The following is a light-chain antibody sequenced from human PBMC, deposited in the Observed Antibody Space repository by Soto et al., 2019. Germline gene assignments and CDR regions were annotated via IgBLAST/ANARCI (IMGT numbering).Light chain of an antibody. Sequence: QSALTQPPSASGSPGQSVTISCTGTSSDVGGYNYVSWYQQRPGKAPKLMIYDVSKRPSGVPDRFSGSKSGNTASLTVSGLQAEDEAEYYCSSYAGSNNMIFGGGTQLTVL. J-gene: IGLJ2*01. CDR1: SSDVGGYNY. CDR2: DVS. V-gene: IGLV2-8*01. CDR3: SSYAGSNNMI.